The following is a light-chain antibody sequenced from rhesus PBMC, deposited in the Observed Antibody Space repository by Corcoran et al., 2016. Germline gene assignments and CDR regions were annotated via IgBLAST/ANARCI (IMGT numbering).Light chain of an antibody. CDR1: QGITTH. J-gene: IGKJ3*01. V-gene: IGKV1-43*01. Sequence: DIQMTQSPSPLSASVGDRVTITCRASQGITTHLNWYQQKPGKPPKRLSYAASGLESGVPSRFSGSGAGTDFTLTISSLQPEDFATYYCLQYHNTPLTFGPGTKLDIK. CDR3: LQYHNTPLT. CDR2: AAS.